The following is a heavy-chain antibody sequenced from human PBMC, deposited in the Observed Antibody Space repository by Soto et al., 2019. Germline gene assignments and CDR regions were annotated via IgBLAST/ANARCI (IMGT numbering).Heavy chain of an antibody. J-gene: IGHJ6*02. Sequence: GGSLRLSCAASGFTFSNYGMHWVRQAPGKGLEWVAFISDDGSNKYYADSMKGRFTMSRDNSKSTLYLQMNSLRVEDTAVYYCTKRRNVLRFLEWSSGMEVWGQGTTVTVSS. CDR2: ISDDGSNK. V-gene: IGHV3-30*18. CDR3: TKRRNVLRFLEWSSGMEV. CDR1: GFTFSNYG. D-gene: IGHD3-3*01.